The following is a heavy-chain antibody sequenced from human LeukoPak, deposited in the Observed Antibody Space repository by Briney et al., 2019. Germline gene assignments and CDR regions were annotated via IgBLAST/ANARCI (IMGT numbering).Heavy chain of an antibody. CDR3: ARQPMVRGVIIPNWFDP. CDR1: GYTFTSYG. CDR2: ISAYNGNT. D-gene: IGHD3-10*01. Sequence: ASVKVSCKASGYTFTSYGISWVRQAPGQGLEWMGWISAYNGNTNYAQKLQGRVTMTTDTSTSTAYMELRSLRSGDTAVYYCARQPMVRGVIIPNWFDPWGQGTLVTVSS. V-gene: IGHV1-18*01. J-gene: IGHJ5*02.